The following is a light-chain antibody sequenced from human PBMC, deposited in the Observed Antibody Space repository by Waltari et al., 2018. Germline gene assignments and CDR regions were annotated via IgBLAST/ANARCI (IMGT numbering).Light chain of an antibody. J-gene: IGLJ1*01. Sequence: SYVLTQPPSVSVAPGKTASITCGGNNIESKSVHWYQQKPGQAPILVISYDSDRPSGIPERVSGSNSGNTATLTISRVEAGDEADYCCQVWDANTDPGVFGTGTEVTVL. CDR2: YDS. CDR1: NIESKS. CDR3: QVWDANTDPGV. V-gene: IGLV3-21*04.